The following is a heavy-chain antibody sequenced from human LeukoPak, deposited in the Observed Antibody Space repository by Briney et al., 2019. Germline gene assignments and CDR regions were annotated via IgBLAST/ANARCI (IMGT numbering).Heavy chain of an antibody. D-gene: IGHD1-1*01. CDR3: AKEAWTRGYYYYYYMDV. Sequence: GGSLRLSCAASGFTFNSYGMHWVRQAPGKGLEWVAIISYDGSNKYFADSVKGRFTISRDNSKNTLYLQMNSLRTEDTAVYYCAKEAWTRGYYYYYYMDVWGKGTTVIVSS. CDR1: GFTFNSYG. CDR2: ISYDGSNK. J-gene: IGHJ6*03. V-gene: IGHV3-30*18.